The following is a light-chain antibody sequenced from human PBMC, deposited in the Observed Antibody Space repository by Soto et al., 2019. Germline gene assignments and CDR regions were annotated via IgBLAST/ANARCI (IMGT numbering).Light chain of an antibody. CDR1: QSISTW. CDR3: QFYNSYSWT. V-gene: IGKV1-5*01. J-gene: IGKJ1*01. Sequence: DIQVTQCPSTVSASVGDRVTITCRASQSISTWLAWYQQKPGKAPRLLIHEASALESGVPSRFSGSGSGTEFTLSISSLQRDDFATYYCQFYNSYSWTFGQGTKVDIK. CDR2: EAS.